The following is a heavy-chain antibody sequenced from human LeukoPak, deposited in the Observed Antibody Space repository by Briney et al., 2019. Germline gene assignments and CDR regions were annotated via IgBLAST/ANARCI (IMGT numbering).Heavy chain of an antibody. J-gene: IGHJ4*02. D-gene: IGHD2-8*01. CDR2: IKYDGSAK. CDR1: GISFSGNW. V-gene: IGHV3-7*01. Sequence: PGGSLRLSCAASGISFSGNWMGWVRQAPGEGLEWVASIKYDGSAKYNADSVKGRFTISRDNAKNSLYLEMNSLTAEDTGVYYCAFSNAFKVWGQGTMVTVSS. CDR3: AFSNAFKV.